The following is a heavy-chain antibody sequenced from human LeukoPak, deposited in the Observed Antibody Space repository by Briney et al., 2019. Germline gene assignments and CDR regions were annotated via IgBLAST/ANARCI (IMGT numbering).Heavy chain of an antibody. Sequence: GGSLRLSCAASGFTFSSYVMSWVRQAPGKGLEWVSGISGSGGSTYYADSVEGRFTISRDNSKNTLYLQMNSLRAEDTAVYYCATGGGSRYYFDYWGQGTLLTVSS. CDR1: GFTFSSYV. J-gene: IGHJ4*02. CDR2: ISGSGGST. D-gene: IGHD1-26*01. V-gene: IGHV3-23*01. CDR3: ATGGGSRYYFDY.